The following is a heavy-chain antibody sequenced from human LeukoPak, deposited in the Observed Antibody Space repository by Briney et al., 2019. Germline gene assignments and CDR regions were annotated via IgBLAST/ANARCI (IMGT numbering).Heavy chain of an antibody. Sequence: SETLSLTCTVSGGSISSHYWSWIRQPPGKGLEWIGYIYYSGSTNYNPSLKSRVTISVDTSKNQFSLKLSSVTAADTAVYYCARVSGGITIFGGFDPWGQGTLVPSPQ. J-gene: IGHJ5*02. CDR1: GGSISSHY. CDR2: IYYSGST. V-gene: IGHV4-59*11. CDR3: ARVSGGITIFGGFDP. D-gene: IGHD3-3*01.